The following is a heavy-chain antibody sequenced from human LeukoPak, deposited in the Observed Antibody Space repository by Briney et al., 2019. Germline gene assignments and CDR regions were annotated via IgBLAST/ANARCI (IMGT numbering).Heavy chain of an antibody. J-gene: IGHJ3*02. Sequence: GRSLRLSCAASGFTFSSYGMHWVRQAPEKGLEWVSTISGSGGSTYYADSVKGRFTISRDNSKNTLYLQMNSLRAEDTAVYYCAKADWSSSALDAFDIWGQGTMVTVSS. D-gene: IGHD6-6*01. CDR2: ISGSGGST. CDR3: AKADWSSSALDAFDI. CDR1: GFTFSSYG. V-gene: IGHV3-23*01.